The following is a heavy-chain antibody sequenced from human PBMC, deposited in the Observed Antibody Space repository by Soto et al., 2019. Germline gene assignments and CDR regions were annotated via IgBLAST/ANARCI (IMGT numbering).Heavy chain of an antibody. CDR1: GFTFSSYA. CDR2: ISYDGSNK. CDR3: ARAGYADAFDI. V-gene: IGHV3-30-3*01. J-gene: IGHJ3*02. Sequence: GGSLRLSCAASGFTFSSYAMHWVRQAPGKGLEWVAVISYDGSNKYYADSVKGRFTISRDNSKNTLYLQMNSLRAKDTAVYYCARAGYADAFDIWGQGTMVTVSS. D-gene: IGHD5-18*01.